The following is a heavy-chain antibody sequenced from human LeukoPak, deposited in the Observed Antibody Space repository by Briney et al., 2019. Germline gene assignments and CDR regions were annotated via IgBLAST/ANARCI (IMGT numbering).Heavy chain of an antibody. D-gene: IGHD2-15*01. CDR3: AKDFNGRKQPDPRLLPLAAL. V-gene: IGHV4-31*03. CDR2: IYYSGST. Sequence: SQTLSLTCTVSGGSISSGGYYWSWIRQHPGKGLEWIGYIYYSGSTYYNPSLKSRVTISVDTSKNQFSLKLSSVTAADTAVYYCAKDFNGRKQPDPRLLPLAALWGQGTLVTVSS. CDR1: GGSISSGGYY. J-gene: IGHJ4*02.